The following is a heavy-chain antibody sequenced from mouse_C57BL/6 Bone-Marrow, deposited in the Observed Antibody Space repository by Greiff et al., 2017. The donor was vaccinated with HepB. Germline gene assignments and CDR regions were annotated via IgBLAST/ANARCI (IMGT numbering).Heavy chain of an antibody. D-gene: IGHD1-1*01. CDR1: GFTFSDYY. J-gene: IGHJ3*01. CDR2: ISNGGGST. Sequence: DVKLVESGGGLVQPGGSLKLSCAASGFTFSDYYMYWVRQTPEKRLEWVAYISNGGGSTYYPDTVKGRFTISRDNAKNTLYLQMSRLKSEDTAMYYCARPDGSAFAYWGQGTLVTVSA. CDR3: ARPDGSAFAY. V-gene: IGHV5-12*01.